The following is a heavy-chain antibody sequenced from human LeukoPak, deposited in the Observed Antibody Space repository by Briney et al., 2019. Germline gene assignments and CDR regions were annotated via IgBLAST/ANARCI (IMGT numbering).Heavy chain of an antibody. D-gene: IGHD3-10*01. J-gene: IGHJ6*03. CDR3: ARDERAYYSDSGSSSPRDYYYYYMDV. CDR1: GITFSSYS. V-gene: IGHV3-48*01. Sequence: TGGSLRLSCVASGITFSSYSMNWVRQAPGKGLESVSYISSFSGTINYADSVKGRFTISRDNAKNSLYLQMNSLRVEDTAVYYCARDERAYYSDSGSSSPRDYYYYYMDVWGKGITVTVSS. CDR2: ISSFSGTI.